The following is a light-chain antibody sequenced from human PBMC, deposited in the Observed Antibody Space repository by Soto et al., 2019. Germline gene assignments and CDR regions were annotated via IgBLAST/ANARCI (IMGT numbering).Light chain of an antibody. V-gene: IGKV3-15*01. CDR2: GAS. CDR3: QQYNSGPIT. Sequence: EIVMTQSPAPLSVSTGERATLSCKASQSVNIKLAWYQQKPGQAPRLVVYGASTRATGIPARFSGRGSGTEFTLAISSLQSEDFAVYYCQQYNSGPITFGQGTRLEIK. CDR1: QSVNIK. J-gene: IGKJ5*01.